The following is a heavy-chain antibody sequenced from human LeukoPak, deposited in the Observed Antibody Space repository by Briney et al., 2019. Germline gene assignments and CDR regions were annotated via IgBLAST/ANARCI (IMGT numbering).Heavy chain of an antibody. V-gene: IGHV3-20*04. J-gene: IGHJ6*02. D-gene: IGHD6-13*01. CDR1: GLTFDDYG. Sequence: TGGSLRLSCAASGLTFDDYGMSWVRQAPGKGLEWVSGITWNGGSTGYADSVKGRFTISRDNAKNSLYLQMNSLGAEDTALYYCARDNWGIAATGTYGMDVWGQGTTVTVSS. CDR3: ARDNWGIAATGTYGMDV. CDR2: ITWNGGST.